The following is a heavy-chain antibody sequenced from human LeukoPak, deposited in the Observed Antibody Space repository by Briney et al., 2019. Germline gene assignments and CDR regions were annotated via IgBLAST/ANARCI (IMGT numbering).Heavy chain of an antibody. V-gene: IGHV1-2*06. CDR1: GYTFTGYY. Sequence: GASVKVSCKASGYTFTGYYMHWVRQAPGQGLEWMGRINPNSGGTNYAQKFQGRVTMTRDTSISTAYMELRSLRSDDTAVYYCALYYYDSSGYYPRPDNWFDPWSQGTLVTVSS. D-gene: IGHD3-22*01. CDR2: INPNSGGT. J-gene: IGHJ5*02. CDR3: ALYYYDSSGYYPRPDNWFDP.